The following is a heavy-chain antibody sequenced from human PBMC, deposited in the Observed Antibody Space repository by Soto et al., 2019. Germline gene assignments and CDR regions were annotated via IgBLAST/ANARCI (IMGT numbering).Heavy chain of an antibody. CDR2: INAGNGNT. D-gene: IGHD3-9*01. Sequence: GASVKVSCKASGYTFTRYAMHWVRQAPGQRLEWMGWINAGNGNTKYSQKFQGRVTITRDTSASTAYMELSSLRSEDTAVYYCATNTYDIYYMDVWGKGTTVTVS. J-gene: IGHJ6*03. V-gene: IGHV1-3*01. CDR3: ATNTYDIYYMDV. CDR1: GYTFTRYA.